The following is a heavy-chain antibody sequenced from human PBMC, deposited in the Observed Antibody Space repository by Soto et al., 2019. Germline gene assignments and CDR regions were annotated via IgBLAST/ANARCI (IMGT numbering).Heavy chain of an antibody. CDR2: INAGNGNT. D-gene: IGHD1-26*01. J-gene: IGHJ4*02. CDR3: ARALVGATKTYYFDY. CDR1: GYTFTSYA. V-gene: IGHV1-3*01. Sequence: ASVKVSCKASGYTFTSYAMHWVRQAPGQRFEWMGWINAGNGNTKYSQKFQGRVTITRDTSASTAYMELSSLRSEDTAVYYCARALVGATKTYYFDYWGQGTLVTVSS.